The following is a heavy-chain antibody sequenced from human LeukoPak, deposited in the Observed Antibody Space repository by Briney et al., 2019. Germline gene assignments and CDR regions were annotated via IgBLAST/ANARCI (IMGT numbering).Heavy chain of an antibody. CDR3: ARVDTAMVTGRLDY. CDR2: IYSGGST. V-gene: IGHV3-53*01. D-gene: IGHD5-18*01. CDR1: GFTVSSNY. Sequence: GGFLRLSCAASGFTVSSNYMSWVRQAPGKGLEWVSVIYSGGSTYYADSVKGRFTISRDNSKNTLYLQMNSLRAEDTAVYYCARVDTAMVTGRLDYWGQGTLVTVSS. J-gene: IGHJ4*02.